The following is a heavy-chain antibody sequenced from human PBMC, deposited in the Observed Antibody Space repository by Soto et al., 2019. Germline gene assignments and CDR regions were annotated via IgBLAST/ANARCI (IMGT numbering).Heavy chain of an antibody. CDR2: IIPIFGTT. D-gene: IGHD1-26*01. J-gene: IGHJ6*02. Sequence: VELVHSGSEVKKPGSSVKVSCKTSGGPFTSFDVNWVRQAPGQGLEWMGGIIPIFGTTNYAQKFQGRVTITADMPTTTAYMELGSLRSDDTAVYFCAVGLSGSYYQNGMDVWGLGTTVIVS. CDR1: GGPFTSFD. CDR3: AVGLSGSYYQNGMDV. V-gene: IGHV1-69*06.